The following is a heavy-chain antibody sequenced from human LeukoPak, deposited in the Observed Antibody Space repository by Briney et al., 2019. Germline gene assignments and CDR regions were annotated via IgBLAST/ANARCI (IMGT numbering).Heavy chain of an antibody. CDR1: GFTFGGYG. J-gene: IGHJ4*02. CDR2: IAYDGSRA. CDR3: TRYNNAHFDY. V-gene: IGHV3-33*01. Sequence: PGGSLRPSGAGAGFTFGGYGMRWFRQTPGKGLEGVAVIAYDGSRAFYADSVKGPFTISRDNSKNTMSVQMDDLRAEDTAVYYCTRYNNAHFDYWGQGTLVTVSS. D-gene: IGHD1-14*01.